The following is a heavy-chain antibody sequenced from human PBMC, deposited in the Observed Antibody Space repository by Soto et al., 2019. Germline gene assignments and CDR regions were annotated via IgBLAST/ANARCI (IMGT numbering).Heavy chain of an antibody. CDR3: AKDAVYGDGLWLAGN. J-gene: IGHJ4*02. CDR2: MTGSGGDI. D-gene: IGHD2-21*02. Sequence: EVQLLESGGGLVQPGGSLRLSCEASGFSVSRYAMMWVRQPPGKGQEWVAGMTGSGGDIRYADPVKGRFTISKDNSKNTLYLQMNSLRAEDTAIYYCAKDAVYGDGLWLAGNWGQGTLVTVSS. CDR1: GFSVSRYA. V-gene: IGHV3-23*01.